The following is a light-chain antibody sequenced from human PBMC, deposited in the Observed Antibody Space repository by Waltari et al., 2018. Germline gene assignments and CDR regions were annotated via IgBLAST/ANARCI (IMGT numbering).Light chain of an antibody. CDR2: YDS. Sequence: SYVLTQPPSVSVAPGQTARISCGGNNIGSKSVHWYQQRQGQAPVLVIQYDSGRPAEFPERLSGSNSGTTATLTISRVEVAYEADYYCQVWDSTSWVFGGGTKLTVL. CDR1: NIGSKS. J-gene: IGLJ3*02. CDR3: QVWDSTSWV. V-gene: IGLV3-21*01.